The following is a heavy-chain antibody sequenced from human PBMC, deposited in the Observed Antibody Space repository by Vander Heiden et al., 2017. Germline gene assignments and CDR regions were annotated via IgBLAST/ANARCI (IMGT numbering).Heavy chain of an antibody. Sequence: QVQLQESGPGLVKPSETLSLTCAVSGYSISRGYYWGWIRQPPGKGLEWIGSIYHSGSTYYNPSLKSRVTISVDTSKNQFSLKLSSVTAADTAVYYCARDRWFGELLVNDYWGQGTLVTVSS. CDR2: IYHSGST. J-gene: IGHJ4*02. CDR3: ARDRWFGELLVNDY. V-gene: IGHV4-38-2*02. D-gene: IGHD3-10*01. CDR1: GYSISRGYY.